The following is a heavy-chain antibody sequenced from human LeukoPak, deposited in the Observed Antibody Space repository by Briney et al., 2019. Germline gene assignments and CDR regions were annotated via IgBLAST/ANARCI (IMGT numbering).Heavy chain of an antibody. V-gene: IGHV3-23*01. CDR3: AKARVGATTGYYYYYMDV. CDR1: GDALSGYY. CDR2: ISGSGGST. D-gene: IGHD1-26*01. Sequence: ETLSLTCAVYGDALSGYYWSWIRQAPGKGLEWVSAISGSGGSTYYADSVKGRFTISRDNSKNTLYLQMNSLRAEDTAVYYCAKARVGATTGYYYYYMDVWGKGTTVTISS. J-gene: IGHJ6*03.